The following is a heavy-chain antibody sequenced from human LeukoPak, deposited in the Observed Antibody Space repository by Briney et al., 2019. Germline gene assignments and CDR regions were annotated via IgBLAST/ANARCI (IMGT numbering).Heavy chain of an antibody. CDR2: IYSGGTT. D-gene: IGHD6-13*01. CDR1: GFTFSSYG. Sequence: GGSLRLSCAASGFTFSSYGMSWVRQAPGKGLEWVSVIYSGGTTYYADSVKGRFTISRDNSKNTLYLQMNSLRAEDTAVYYCARDRGGSRSDCWGQGTLVTVSS. J-gene: IGHJ4*02. V-gene: IGHV3-66*01. CDR3: ARDRGGSRSDC.